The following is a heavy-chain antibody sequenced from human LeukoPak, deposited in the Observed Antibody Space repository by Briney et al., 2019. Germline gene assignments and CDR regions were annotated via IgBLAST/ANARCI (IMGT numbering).Heavy chain of an antibody. J-gene: IGHJ4*02. V-gene: IGHV2-5*02. CDR2: IYWDDDK. D-gene: IGHD3-10*01. CDR1: GFSLSTSGVG. CDR3: ARLYGSGSYYCCDY. Sequence: SGPTLVKPTQTLTLTCTFSGFSLSTSGVGVGWIRQPPGKALEWLALIYWDDDKRYSPSLKSRLTITKDTSKNQVVLTMTNMDPVDTATYYCARLYGSGSYYCCDYWGQGTLVTVSS.